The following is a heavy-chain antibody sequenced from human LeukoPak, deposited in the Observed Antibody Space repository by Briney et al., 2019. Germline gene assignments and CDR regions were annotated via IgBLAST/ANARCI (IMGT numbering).Heavy chain of an antibody. CDR1: GYTFTSYG. CDR2: ISAYNGNT. Sequence: GVSVKVSCKASGYTFTSYGISWVRQAPGQGLEWMGWISAYNGNTNYAQKLQGRVTMTTDTSTSTAYMELRSLRSDDTAVYYCAREGQWGYYDSSGYYYLAYWGQGTLVTVSS. CDR3: AREGQWGYYDSSGYYYLAY. D-gene: IGHD3-22*01. V-gene: IGHV1-18*01. J-gene: IGHJ4*02.